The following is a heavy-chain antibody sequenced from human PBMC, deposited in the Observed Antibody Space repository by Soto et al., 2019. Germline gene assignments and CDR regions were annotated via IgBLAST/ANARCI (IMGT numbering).Heavy chain of an antibody. D-gene: IGHD2-21*01. CDR1: GFPFNNYG. V-gene: IGHV3-33*01. CDR3: ARDREYSGDNWFDP. CDR2: ISSDGSKE. J-gene: IGHJ5*02. Sequence: GGSLRLSCIASGFPFNNYGIHWVRQAPGMGLEWVAVISSDGSKEYYGDSVKGRFTVYRDSSKDTLYLQMTSLRAEDTAVYYCARDREYSGDNWFDPWGQGTLVTVSS.